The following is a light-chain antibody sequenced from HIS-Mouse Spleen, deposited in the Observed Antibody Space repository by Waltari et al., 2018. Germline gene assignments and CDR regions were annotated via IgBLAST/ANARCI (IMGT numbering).Light chain of an antibody. CDR3: QVWDSSSDHVV. Sequence: SYVLTQPPSVSVAPGKTARITCGGNNIGSKSVHWYQQKPGQAPVLVVYDDSDRPSGIPARVSGSNAGNTATLTISRVEAWDEADYYCQVWDSSSDHVVFGGGTKLTVL. J-gene: IGLJ2*01. CDR2: DDS. V-gene: IGLV3-21*03. CDR1: NIGSKS.